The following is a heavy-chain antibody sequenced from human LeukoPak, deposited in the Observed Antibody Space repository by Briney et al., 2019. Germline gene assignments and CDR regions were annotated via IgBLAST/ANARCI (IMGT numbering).Heavy chain of an antibody. Sequence: PRGSLRLSCAASGFTLSSYGMSWVRQSPGKGLEWVSVFSVSGDSIFYADSVKGRFTISRDISNNTLFLEMNSLRAEDTAIYYCAKRGTGMYASDIWGQGTMVTVSS. V-gene: IGHV3-23*01. D-gene: IGHD3-16*01. CDR1: GFTLSSYG. CDR3: AKRGTGMYASDI. J-gene: IGHJ3*02. CDR2: FSVSGDSI.